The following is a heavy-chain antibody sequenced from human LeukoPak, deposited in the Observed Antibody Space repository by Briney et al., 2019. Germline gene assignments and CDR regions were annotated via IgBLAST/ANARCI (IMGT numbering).Heavy chain of an antibody. CDR3: ARGRGSPYYFDC. D-gene: IGHD1-26*01. CDR1: GFTFSNYA. CDR2: ISTSGDST. J-gene: IGHJ4*02. Sequence: GESLRLSCAASGFTFSNYAMTWVRQAPGKGLEWVSSISTSGDSTAYAASVKGRFTISRDNSKNTLCLQLNSLRAEDTAVYYCARGRGSPYYFDCWGQGALVTVSS. V-gene: IGHV3-23*01.